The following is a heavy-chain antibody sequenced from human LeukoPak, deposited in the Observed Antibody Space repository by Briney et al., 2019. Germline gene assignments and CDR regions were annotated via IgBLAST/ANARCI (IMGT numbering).Heavy chain of an antibody. CDR3: ARSGAMTTFDY. CDR2: IYHSGST. D-gene: IGHD4-11*01. Sequence: PSETLSLTCSVSGGSVSRAGYYWSWIRQPPGKGLEWIGYIYHSGSTYYNPSLKSRVTISLDRSKNQFSLKLTSVTAADTAVYYCARSGAMTTFDYWGQGALVTVSS. CDR1: GGSVSRAGYY. V-gene: IGHV4-30-2*01. J-gene: IGHJ4*02.